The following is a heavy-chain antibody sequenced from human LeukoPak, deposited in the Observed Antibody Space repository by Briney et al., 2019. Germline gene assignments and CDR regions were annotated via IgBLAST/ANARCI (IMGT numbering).Heavy chain of an antibody. V-gene: IGHV4-59*08. CDR3: ARRPIVVVPAALVHDAFDI. J-gene: IGHJ3*02. Sequence: SETLSLTCTVSGGSISSFYWSWIRQPPGKGLEWIGYIYYSGSTNYNPSLKSRVTISVDTSKNQFSLKLSSVTAADTAVYYCARRPIVVVPAALVHDAFDIWGQGTMVTVSS. CDR2: IYYSGST. CDR1: GGSISSFY. D-gene: IGHD2-2*01.